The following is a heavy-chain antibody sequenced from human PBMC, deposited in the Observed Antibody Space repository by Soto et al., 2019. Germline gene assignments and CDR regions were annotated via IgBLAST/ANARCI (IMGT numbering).Heavy chain of an antibody. CDR3: ARWINYYGMDV. V-gene: IGHV3-33*01. CDR1: GFTFSSYG. Sequence: GGSLRLSCAASGFTFSSYGMHWVRQAPGKGLEWVAVIWYDGSNKYYADSVKGRFTISRDNSKNTLYLQMNSLRAEDTAVYYCARWINYYGMDVWGQGTTVTVSS. D-gene: IGHD2-2*03. J-gene: IGHJ6*02. CDR2: IWYDGSNK.